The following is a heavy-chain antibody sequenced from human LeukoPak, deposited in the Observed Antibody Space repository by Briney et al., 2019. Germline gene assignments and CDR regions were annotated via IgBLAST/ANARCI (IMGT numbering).Heavy chain of an antibody. CDR2: ISYDGSNK. J-gene: IGHJ3*02. V-gene: IGHV3-30-3*01. D-gene: IGHD3-22*01. Sequence: GRSLRLSCAASGFTFSSYAMHWVRQAPGKGLEWVAVISYDGSNKYYADSVKGRFTISRDNSKNTLYLQMNSLRAEDTAVYYCAREGLTMIVVVNAFDIWGQGTMVTVSS. CDR3: AREGLTMIVVVNAFDI. CDR1: GFTFSSYA.